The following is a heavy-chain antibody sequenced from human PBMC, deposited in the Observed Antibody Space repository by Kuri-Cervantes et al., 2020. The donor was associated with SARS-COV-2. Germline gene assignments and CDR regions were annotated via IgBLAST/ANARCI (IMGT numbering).Heavy chain of an antibody. D-gene: IGHD3-10*01. V-gene: IGHV4-39*07. CDR1: GGSVRNSSYY. CDR2: IYYTGNT. Sequence: GSLRLSCSVPGGSVRNSSYYWGWIRQPPGKGLEWIGNIYYTGNTYPNPSLESRVTISVDTSKNQFSLRLTSVTAADTALYFCARVEIVTNVRGVHNWFDPWGQGTLVTVSS. CDR3: ARVEIVTNVRGVHNWFDP. J-gene: IGHJ5*02.